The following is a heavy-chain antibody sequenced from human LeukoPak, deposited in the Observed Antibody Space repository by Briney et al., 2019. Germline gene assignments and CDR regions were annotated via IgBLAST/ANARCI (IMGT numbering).Heavy chain of an antibody. D-gene: IGHD6-13*01. CDR2: ISSSSSYI. CDR3: AREPPTTRFAPGIAEDFDY. Sequence: PGGSLRLSCAASGFTFSSYSMNWVRQAPGKGLEWVSSISSSSSYIYYADSVKGRFTISRDNAKNSLYLQMNSLRAEDTAVYYCAREPPTTRFAPGIAEDFDYWGQGTLSPSPQ. J-gene: IGHJ4*02. V-gene: IGHV3-21*01. CDR1: GFTFSSYS.